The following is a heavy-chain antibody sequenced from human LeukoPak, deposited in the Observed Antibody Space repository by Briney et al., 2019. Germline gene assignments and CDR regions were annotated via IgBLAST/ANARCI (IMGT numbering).Heavy chain of an antibody. CDR1: GGSISRGSYY. Sequence: SETLSLTGTVSGGSISRGSYYRSWIRQPAGRGLEWIGRISTSGSTNYNPSLKSRVTISVDTSKNQFSLKLNSVTAADTAVYYCARGAAVAFDYWGQGTLATVSS. V-gene: IGHV4-61*02. CDR3: ARGAAVAFDY. D-gene: IGHD6-19*01. J-gene: IGHJ4*02. CDR2: ISTSGST.